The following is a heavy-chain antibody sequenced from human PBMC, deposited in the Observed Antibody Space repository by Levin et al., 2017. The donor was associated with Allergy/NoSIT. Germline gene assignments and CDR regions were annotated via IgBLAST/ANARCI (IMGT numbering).Heavy chain of an antibody. J-gene: IGHJ4*02. CDR2: INHSGST. CDR1: GGSFSGYY. CDR3: AREPRGDIHDYVWGSYRYLPNATPYYFDY. V-gene: IGHV4-34*01. Sequence: SQTLSLTCAVYGGSFSGYYWSWIRQPPGKGLEWIGEINHSGSTNYNPSLKSRVTISVDTSKNQFSLKLSSVTAADTAVYYCAREPRGDIHDYVWGSYRYLPNATPYYFDYWGQGTLVTVSS. D-gene: IGHD3-16*02.